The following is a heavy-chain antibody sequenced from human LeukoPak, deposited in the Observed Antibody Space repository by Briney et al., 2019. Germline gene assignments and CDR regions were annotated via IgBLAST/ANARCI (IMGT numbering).Heavy chain of an antibody. V-gene: IGHV3-20*04. CDR2: INWNGGSR. Sequence: GGSLRLSCAASGFTFDDHGMSWVRQAPGKGLEWVSGINWNGGSRGYADSVKGRFTISRDNAKNSLYLQMNSLRAEDTAVYYCARDSSSGSYRDFDYWGQGTLVTVSS. CDR3: ARDSSSGSYRDFDY. D-gene: IGHD1-26*01. J-gene: IGHJ4*02. CDR1: GFTFDDHG.